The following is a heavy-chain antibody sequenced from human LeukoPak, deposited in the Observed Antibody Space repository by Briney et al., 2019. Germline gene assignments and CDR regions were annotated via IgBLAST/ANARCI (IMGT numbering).Heavy chain of an antibody. V-gene: IGHV3-13*01. CDR1: GFTFSSYD. J-gene: IGHJ4*02. CDR3: ARGGRDFWSGYYGLYYFDY. D-gene: IGHD3-3*01. Sequence: GGSMRLSCAAYGFTFSSYDMHWDRQATGKGLEWVSAIGTVGDTYYPGSVKGGFTISRENAKNSLYLKMNSLRAGDTAVYYCARGGRDFWSGYYGLYYFDYWGQGTLVTVSS. CDR2: IGTVGDT.